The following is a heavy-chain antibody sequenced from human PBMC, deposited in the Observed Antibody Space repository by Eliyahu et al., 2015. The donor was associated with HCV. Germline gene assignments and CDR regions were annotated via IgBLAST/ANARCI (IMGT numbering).Heavy chain of an antibody. CDR3: ARGPRTVRIVVVPAADKNWFDP. D-gene: IGHD2-2*01. J-gene: IGHJ5*02. CDR2: INHSGST. CDR1: GGSFSGYY. Sequence: QVQLQQWGAGLLKPSETLSLTCAVYGGSFSGYYXXWIRQPPGKGLEWIGEINHSGSTNYNPSLKSRVTISVDTSKNQFSLKLSSVTAADTAVYYCARGPRTVRIVVVPAADKNWFDPWGQGTLVTVSS. V-gene: IGHV4-34*01.